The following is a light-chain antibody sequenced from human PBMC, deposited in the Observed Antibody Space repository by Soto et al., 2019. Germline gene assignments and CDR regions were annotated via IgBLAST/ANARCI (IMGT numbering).Light chain of an antibody. CDR2: GAS. Sequence: ELVWTQSPSVLSLSPGEISTLSCTASQTVTRNYIAWYQQKPGQPPRLLIYGASSRATGIPDTFRGSGSGTDFSLSIVRLEPEDFAVYYCQQDDTSPYTFGQGTKVDIK. CDR1: QTVTRNY. CDR3: QQDDTSPYT. V-gene: IGKV3-20*01. J-gene: IGKJ2*01.